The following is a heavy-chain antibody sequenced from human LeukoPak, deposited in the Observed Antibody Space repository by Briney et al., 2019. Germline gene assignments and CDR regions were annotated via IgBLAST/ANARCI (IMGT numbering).Heavy chain of an antibody. Sequence: GGSLRLSCAASGFTFSSYSMNWVRQAPGKGLEWVSAISPDAGETHYADSVKGRFTISRDNSKNTVSLQMSSLRAEDTALYYCAKGSGNGYGSGPFDYWGQGTLVTVSS. J-gene: IGHJ4*02. V-gene: IGHV3-23*01. D-gene: IGHD3-10*01. CDR2: ISPDAGET. CDR3: AKGSGNGYGSGPFDY. CDR1: GFTFSSYS.